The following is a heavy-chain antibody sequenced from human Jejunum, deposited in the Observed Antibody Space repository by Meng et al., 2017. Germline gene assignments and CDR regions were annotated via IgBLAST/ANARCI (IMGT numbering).Heavy chain of an antibody. Sequence: GESLKISCAASGFTFSSYEMNWVRQAPGKGLEWVSYISSSGTGIHYADSVKGRFTASRDNAKNSLYLQMNSLSAEDTAVYYCARDLRDGLLNFDSWGQGTLVTVSS. V-gene: IGHV3-48*03. J-gene: IGHJ5*01. D-gene: IGHD5-24*01. CDR1: GFTFSSYE. CDR2: ISSSGTGI. CDR3: ARDLRDGLLNFDS.